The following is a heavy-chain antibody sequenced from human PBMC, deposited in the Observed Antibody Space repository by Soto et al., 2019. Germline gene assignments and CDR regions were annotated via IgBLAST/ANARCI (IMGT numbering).Heavy chain of an antibody. CDR1: GYTFPSYD. V-gene: IGHV1-8*01. CDR2: MNPNSGNT. CDR3: ASAYSSGWYGYDY. D-gene: IGHD6-19*01. Sequence: QVKLVQSGAEVKKPGASVKVSCKASGYTFPSYDINWGGRATGQGLEWMGWMNPNSGNTGYAQKFQGRVTMTRNTSISTAYMELSSLRSEDTAVYYCASAYSSGWYGYDYWGQGTLVTVSS. J-gene: IGHJ4*02.